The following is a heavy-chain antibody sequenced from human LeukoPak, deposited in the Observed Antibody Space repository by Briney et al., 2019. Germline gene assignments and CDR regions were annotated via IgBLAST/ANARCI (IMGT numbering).Heavy chain of an antibody. D-gene: IGHD2-2*01. V-gene: IGHV3-23*01. CDR2: ISDSGDTT. CDR1: GFTFSSHA. Sequence: GGSLRLSCAASGFTFSSHAMSWVRQAPGKGLEWVSVISDSGDTTYYADSAKGRFTISRDNSKNTLWLQMNSLRAEDTAVYYCAKVGWTSSDPSHYWGQGTLVTVSS. CDR3: AKVGWTSSDPSHY. J-gene: IGHJ4*02.